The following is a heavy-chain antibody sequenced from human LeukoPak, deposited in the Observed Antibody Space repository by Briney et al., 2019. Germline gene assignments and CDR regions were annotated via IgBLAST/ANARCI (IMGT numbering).Heavy chain of an antibody. CDR1: GFSFSSYA. J-gene: IGHJ6*02. CDR3: ARDQGAYYYYGMDV. V-gene: IGHV3-64*01. D-gene: IGHD1-26*01. CDR2: ISSNGGST. Sequence: GGCLRLSCAAAGFSFSSYAMRWVRQAPGKGLEYVSAISSNGGSTYYANSVKGRFTISRDNSKNTLYLQMGSLRAEDMSVYYCARDQGAYYYYGMDVWGQGTTVTVSS.